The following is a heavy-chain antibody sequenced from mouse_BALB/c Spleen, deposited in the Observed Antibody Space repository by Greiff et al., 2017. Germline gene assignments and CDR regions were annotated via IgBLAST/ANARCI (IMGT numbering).Heavy chain of an antibody. CDR2: IYPGNSDT. V-gene: IGHV1-5*01. J-gene: IGHJ3*01. Sequence: VQLQQSGTVLARPGASVKMSCKASGYTFTSYWMHWVKQRPGQGLEWIGAIYPGNSDTSYNQKFKGKAKLTAVTSTSTAYMELSSLTNEDSAVYYCTRYPYGKVWTWFAYWGQGTLVTVSA. D-gene: IGHD2-10*02. CDR1: GYTFTSYW. CDR3: TRYPYGKVWTWFAY.